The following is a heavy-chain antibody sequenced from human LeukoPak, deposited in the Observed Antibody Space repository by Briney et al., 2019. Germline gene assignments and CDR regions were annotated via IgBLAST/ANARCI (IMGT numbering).Heavy chain of an antibody. CDR1: GFTFSSYG. CDR3: AKDFRVVRGVITS. D-gene: IGHD3-10*01. CDR2: IRYDGSNK. J-gene: IGHJ5*02. V-gene: IGHV3-30*02. Sequence: GGSLRLSCAASGFTFSSYGMHWVRQAPGKGLEWVAFIRYDGSNKYYADSVKGRFTISRDNSKNTLYLQMNSLRAKDTAVYYCAKDFRVVRGVITSWGQGTLVTVSS.